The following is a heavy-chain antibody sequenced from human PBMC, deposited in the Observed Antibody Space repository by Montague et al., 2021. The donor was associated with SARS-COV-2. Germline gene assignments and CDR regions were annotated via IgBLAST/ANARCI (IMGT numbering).Heavy chain of an antibody. V-gene: IGHV3-21*01. J-gene: IGHJ6*02. CDR1: GFTFSSFS. D-gene: IGHD2-15*01. Sequence: LRLSCAASGFTFSSFSMNWVRQAPGKRLERVASISSESTYILYAESVRGRFTVSRDNAQNLLFLQMNSLRAEDTALYYCARFETSKFYSSGVDVWGQGTTVTVSS. CDR2: ISSESTYI. CDR3: ARFETSKFYSSGVDV.